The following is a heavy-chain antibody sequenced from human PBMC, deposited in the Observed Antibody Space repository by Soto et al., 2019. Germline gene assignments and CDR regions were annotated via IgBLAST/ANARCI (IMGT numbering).Heavy chain of an antibody. J-gene: IGHJ6*02. D-gene: IGHD6-13*01. CDR2: IYSDGST. V-gene: IGHV3-53*01. CDR3: ASNSRYGMDV. CDR1: GFTVSGNY. Sequence: HPGGSLRLSCAASGFTVSGNYMSWVRQAPGKGLEWVSVIYSDGSTYYADSVKGRFTISRDNSKNTLYLQMNNLRAEDTAVYYCASNSRYGMDVWGQGTTVTVSS.